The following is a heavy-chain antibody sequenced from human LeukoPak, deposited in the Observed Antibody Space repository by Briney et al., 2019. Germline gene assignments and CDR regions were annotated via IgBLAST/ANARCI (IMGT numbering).Heavy chain of an antibody. CDR3: EKDLGGSGDYRPY. Sequence: GGSLRLSCVASGFTFSSYNMNWVRQAPGKGLEWVSCISDRSNYIYYADSVKGRFIISRDNAKNSLYLELNSLSAEDTAVYYCEKDLGGSGDYRPYWGQGSVVTVSS. J-gene: IGHJ4*02. CDR1: GFTFSSYN. V-gene: IGHV3-21*04. D-gene: IGHD2-21*02. CDR2: ISDRSNYI.